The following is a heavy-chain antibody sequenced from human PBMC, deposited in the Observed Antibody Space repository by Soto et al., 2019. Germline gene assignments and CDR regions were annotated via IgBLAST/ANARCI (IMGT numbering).Heavy chain of an antibody. CDR3: AKLGSRWPRGWFEP. J-gene: IGHJ5*02. Sequence: PGGSLRLSCAASGFTFSSYAMSWVRQAPGKGLEWVSAISGSGGSTYYADSVKGRFTISRDNSKNTLYLQMNSLRAEDTAVYYCAKLGSRWPRGWFEPWGQGTRVTRLL. V-gene: IGHV3-23*01. CDR2: ISGSGGST. D-gene: IGHD3-10*02. CDR1: GFTFSSYA.